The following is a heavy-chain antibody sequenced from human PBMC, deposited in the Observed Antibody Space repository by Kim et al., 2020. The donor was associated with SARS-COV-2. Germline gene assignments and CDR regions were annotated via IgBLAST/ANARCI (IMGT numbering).Heavy chain of an antibody. V-gene: IGHV3-23*01. J-gene: IGHJ4*02. Sequence: YPYSGKGRLTIPRDNSKNTLFLQMDSLRDEDTALYYCAKGNGGNYGYYFDYWGQGTLVTVSS. D-gene: IGHD4-17*01. CDR3: AKGNGGNYGYYFDY.